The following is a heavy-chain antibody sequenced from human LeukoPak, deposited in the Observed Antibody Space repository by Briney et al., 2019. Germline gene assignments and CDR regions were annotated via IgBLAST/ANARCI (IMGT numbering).Heavy chain of an antibody. CDR2: TNSDGSYT. CDR3: ARGPIVAPDY. Sequence: PGGSLRLSCAASGFTFRSYWMHWVRQGPGKGLVWVSRTNSDGSYTTYADSVKGRFTISRDNAKNSLYLQMNSLRAEDTAVYYCARGPIVAPDYWGQGTLVTVSS. V-gene: IGHV3-74*01. J-gene: IGHJ4*02. D-gene: IGHD5-12*01. CDR1: GFTFRSYW.